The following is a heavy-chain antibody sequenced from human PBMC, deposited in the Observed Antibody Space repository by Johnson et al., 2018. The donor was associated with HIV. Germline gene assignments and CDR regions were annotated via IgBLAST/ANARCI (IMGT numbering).Heavy chain of an antibody. J-gene: IGHJ3*02. Sequence: VQLVESGGGLVQPGRSLRLSCAASGFTFGDYAMHWVRQAPGKGLEWVSGITWNSGKIDYAASVKGRFTISRDNAKNSLYLQMNSLRAEDTALYYCAKDMGYGGNPGAFDIWGQGTMVTVSS. CDR2: ITWNSGKI. V-gene: IGHV3-9*01. CDR3: AKDMGYGGNPGAFDI. CDR1: GFTFGDYA. D-gene: IGHD4-23*01.